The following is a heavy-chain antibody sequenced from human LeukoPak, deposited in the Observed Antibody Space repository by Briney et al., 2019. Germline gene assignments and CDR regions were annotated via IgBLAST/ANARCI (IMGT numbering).Heavy chain of an antibody. D-gene: IGHD4-23*01. Sequence: SAKVSCKASGGTFSSYAISWVRQAPGQGLEWMGGIIPIFGTANYAQKFQGRVTITADESTSTAYMELSSLRSEDTAVYYCARDSTVVTPLDYWGQGTLVTVSS. CDR1: GGTFSSYA. CDR2: IIPIFGTA. V-gene: IGHV1-69*13. J-gene: IGHJ4*02. CDR3: ARDSTVVTPLDY.